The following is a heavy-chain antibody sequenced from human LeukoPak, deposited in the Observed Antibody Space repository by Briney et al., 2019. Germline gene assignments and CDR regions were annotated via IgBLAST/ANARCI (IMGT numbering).Heavy chain of an antibody. CDR1: GGSISSGDYY. D-gene: IGHD3-22*01. J-gene: IGHJ4*02. CDR3: ARDDSSGYYYD. Sequence: SQTLSLTSTVSGGSISSGDYYWSWIRQPPGKGLEWIGYIYYSGSTYYNPSLKSRVTISVDTSKNQFSLKLSSVTAADTAVYYCARDDSSGYYYDWGQGTLVTVSS. CDR2: IYYSGST. V-gene: IGHV4-30-4*01.